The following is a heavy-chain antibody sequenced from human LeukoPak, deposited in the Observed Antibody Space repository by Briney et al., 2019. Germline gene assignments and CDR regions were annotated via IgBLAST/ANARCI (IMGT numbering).Heavy chain of an antibody. CDR2: INPNSGGT. Sequence: ASVKVSCKASGYTFTGYYMNWVRQAPGQGLEWMGWINPNSGGTNYAQKFQGRVTMTRDTSISTAYMELSRLRSDDTAVYYCATHRLQITISPIAFDIWGQGTMVTVSS. D-gene: IGHD3-9*01. CDR1: GYTFTGYY. V-gene: IGHV1-2*02. J-gene: IGHJ3*02. CDR3: ATHRLQITISPIAFDI.